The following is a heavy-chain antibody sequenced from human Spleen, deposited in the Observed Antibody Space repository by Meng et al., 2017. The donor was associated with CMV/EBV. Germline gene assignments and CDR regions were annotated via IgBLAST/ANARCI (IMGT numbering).Heavy chain of an antibody. CDR3: ARDLREIAMAHGDY. V-gene: IGHV3-30*02. J-gene: IGHJ4*02. D-gene: IGHD5-18*01. CDR2: IQYDGGKT. Sequence: GESLKIPCTASGFTFSKCGMHWVRQAPGKGLEWVAFIQYDGGKTYYADSVKGRFTISRDNSKNTLYLQMNSLRAEDTALYYCARDLREIAMAHGDYWGQGTLVTVSS. CDR1: GFTFSKCG.